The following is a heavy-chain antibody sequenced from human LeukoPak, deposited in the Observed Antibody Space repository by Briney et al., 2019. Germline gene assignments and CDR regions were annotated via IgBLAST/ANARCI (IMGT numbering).Heavy chain of an antibody. CDR3: ARGFTGRITMVRGSWFDP. D-gene: IGHD3-10*01. V-gene: IGHV4-34*01. J-gene: IGHJ5*02. CDR1: GGSFSGYY. CDR2: INHSGST. Sequence: SETLSLTCAVYGGSFSGYYWSWIRQPPGKGLEWIGEINHSGSTNYNPSLKSRVTISVDTSKNQFSLKLSSVTAADTAVYYCARGFTGRITMVRGSWFDPWGQGTLVTVSS.